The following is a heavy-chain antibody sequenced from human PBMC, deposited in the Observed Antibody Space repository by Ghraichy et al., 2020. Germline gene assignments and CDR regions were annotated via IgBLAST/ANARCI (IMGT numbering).Heavy chain of an antibody. V-gene: IGHV1-8*01. J-gene: IGHJ4*02. Sequence: ASVKVSCKASGYTFTSYDINWVRQATGQGLEWMGWMNPNSGNTGNAQKFQGRVIMTRNTSIRTAYMELSSLTSEDTAVYYCARQSQSQSLPFDYWGQGTLVTVSS. CDR1: GYTFTSYD. CDR2: MNPNSGNT. CDR3: ARQSQSQSLPFDY. D-gene: IGHD2-21*02.